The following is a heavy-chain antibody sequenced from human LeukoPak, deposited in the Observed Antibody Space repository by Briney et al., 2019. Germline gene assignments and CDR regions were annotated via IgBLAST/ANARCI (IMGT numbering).Heavy chain of an antibody. J-gene: IGHJ6*03. V-gene: IGHV3-23*01. CDR2: IIASGGNT. Sequence: GGSLRLSCAASGFTFSSYAMSWVRQAPGKGLEWVSAIIASGGNTYNADSVKGRFTISRDNSKNTLYLQMNSLRGADTAVYYSAKYPGQSSLYRYMDVWGKGPTVTVSS. D-gene: IGHD2-2*02. CDR1: GFTFSSYA. CDR3: AKYPGQSSLYRYMDV.